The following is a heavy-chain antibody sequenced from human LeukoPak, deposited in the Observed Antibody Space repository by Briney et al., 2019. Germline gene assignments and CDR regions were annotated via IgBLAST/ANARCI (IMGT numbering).Heavy chain of an antibody. D-gene: IGHD3-9*01. J-gene: IGHJ3*02. CDR3: ARGLYYDILTGHDAFDI. CDR2: IYPGDSDT. CDR1: GSSFTSYW. V-gene: IGHV5-51*01. Sequence: GEPLKISCKGSGSSFTSYWIGWVRQMPGKGLEWMGIIYPGDSDTRYSPSFQGQVTISADKSISTAYLQWSSLKASDTAMYYCARGLYYDILTGHDAFDIWGQGTMVTVSS.